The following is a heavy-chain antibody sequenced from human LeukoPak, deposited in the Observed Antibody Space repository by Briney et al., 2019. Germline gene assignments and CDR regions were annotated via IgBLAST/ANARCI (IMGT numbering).Heavy chain of an antibody. CDR2: IYYSGST. D-gene: IGHD6-13*01. CDR1: GGSISSSSYY. CDR3: ARDSSSSLGIDY. J-gene: IGHJ4*02. V-gene: IGHV4-39*02. Sequence: SETLSLTCTASGGSISSSSYYWGWIRQPPGKGLEWIGSIYYSGSTYYNPSLKSRVTISVDTSKNQFSLKLSSVTAADTAVYYCARDSSSSLGIDYWGQGTLVTVSS.